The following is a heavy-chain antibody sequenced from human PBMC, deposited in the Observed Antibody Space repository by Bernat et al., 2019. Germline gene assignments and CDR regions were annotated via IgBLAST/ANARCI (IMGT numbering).Heavy chain of an antibody. D-gene: IGHD1-7*01. CDR2: ISGSGGST. Sequence: EVQLLESGGGLVQPGGSLRLSCAASGFTFSSYAMSWVRQAPGKGLEWVSAISGSGGSTYYADSVKGRFTISRDNSENTLYLQMNSLRAEDTAVYYCANVPHKLELWGSDYYYGMDVWGQGTTVTVSS. CDR1: GFTFSSYA. J-gene: IGHJ6*02. CDR3: ANVPHKLELWGSDYYYGMDV. V-gene: IGHV3-23*01.